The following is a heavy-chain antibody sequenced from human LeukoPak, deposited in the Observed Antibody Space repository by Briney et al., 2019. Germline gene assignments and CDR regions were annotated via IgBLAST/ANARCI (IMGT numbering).Heavy chain of an antibody. V-gene: IGHV1-8*01. J-gene: IGHJ4*02. D-gene: IGHD5-18*01. CDR3: ARGYSYVYNY. CDR2: INPNSGDT. CDR1: GYTFTSYD. Sequence: GASVKVSCKASGYTFTSYDINWVRQAPGQGLEWMGWINPNSGDTGYAKKFQGKVTMTRNTSISTAYMEVSSLRSEDTAVYYCARGYSYVYNYWGQGTLVTV.